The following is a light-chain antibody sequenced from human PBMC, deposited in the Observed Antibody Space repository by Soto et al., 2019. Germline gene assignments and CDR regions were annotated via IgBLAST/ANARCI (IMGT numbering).Light chain of an antibody. Sequence: EIVLTQSPGTLSLSPGERATLSCRASQSVRSSYFAWYQQKPGQAPRLLIFGASTRAPGIPDRFSSSGSGTDFTLTISKLEPEDFALFYCQQYGNSPLTFGGGTKVDIK. CDR2: GAS. V-gene: IGKV3-20*01. J-gene: IGKJ4*01. CDR3: QQYGNSPLT. CDR1: QSVRSSY.